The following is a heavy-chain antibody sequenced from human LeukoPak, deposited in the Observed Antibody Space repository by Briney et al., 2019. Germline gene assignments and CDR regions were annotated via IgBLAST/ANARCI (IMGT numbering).Heavy chain of an antibody. CDR2: IYYSGST. Sequence: SETLSLTCTVSGGSISSGGYYWSWIRQHPGKGLEWIGYIYYSGSTYYNPSLKSRVTISVDTSKNQFSLKLSSVTAADTAVYYCARGYSYGSYYYYGMDVWGQGTTVTVSS. J-gene: IGHJ6*02. D-gene: IGHD5-18*01. CDR1: GGSISSGGYY. CDR3: ARGYSYGSYYYYGMDV. V-gene: IGHV4-31*03.